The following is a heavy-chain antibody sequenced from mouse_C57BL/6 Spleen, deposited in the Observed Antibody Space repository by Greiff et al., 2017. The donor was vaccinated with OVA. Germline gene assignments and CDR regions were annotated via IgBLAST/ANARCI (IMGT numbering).Heavy chain of an antibody. CDR2: LRSKSSNYAT. V-gene: IGHV10-3*01. Sequence: EADGGLVQPKGSLKLSCAASGFTFNTYAMHWVRQAPGKGLEWVARLRSKSSNYATYYADSVKDRFTISRDDSQSMLYLQMNNLKTEDTAMYYCVRESPYYYAMDYWGKGTSVTVSS. D-gene: IGHD5-1*01. CDR3: VRESPYYYAMDY. J-gene: IGHJ4*01. CDR1: GFTFNTYA.